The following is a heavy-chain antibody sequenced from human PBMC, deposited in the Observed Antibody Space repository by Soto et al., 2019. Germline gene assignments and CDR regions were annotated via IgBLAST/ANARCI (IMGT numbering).Heavy chain of an antibody. J-gene: IGHJ4*02. V-gene: IGHV1-69*13. CDR2: IIPIFGTA. CDR1: GGTFSSYA. Sequence: GASVKVSCKAAGGTFSSYAISWVRQAPGQGLEWMGGIIPIFGTANYAQKFQGRVTITADESTSTAYMELSSLRSEDTAVYYCASRGTTGTTFGYDYAAVDYWGQGTLVTVSS. CDR3: ASRGTTGTTFGYDYAAVDY. D-gene: IGHD1-1*01.